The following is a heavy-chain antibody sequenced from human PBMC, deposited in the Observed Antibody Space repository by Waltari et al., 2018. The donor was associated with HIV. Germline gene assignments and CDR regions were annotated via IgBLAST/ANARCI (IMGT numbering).Heavy chain of an antibody. Sequence: QVQLQESGPGLVKPSQTLSLTCTVSGGSTSSGSYYWSWIRQPAGKGLELIGRIYTSGSTNYNPSLKRRVTISVDTSKNQFSLKLRSVTAADTAVYYCARAYYDFWSGTGSSGNWFDPWGQGTLVTVSS. CDR2: IYTSGST. V-gene: IGHV4-61*02. D-gene: IGHD3-3*01. J-gene: IGHJ5*02. CDR3: ARAYYDFWSGTGSSGNWFDP. CDR1: GGSTSSGSYY.